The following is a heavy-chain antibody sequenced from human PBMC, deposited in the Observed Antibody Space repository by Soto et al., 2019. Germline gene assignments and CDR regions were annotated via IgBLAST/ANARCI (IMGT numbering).Heavy chain of an antibody. CDR2: MNPNSGNT. Sequence: QVQLVQSGAEVKKPGASVKVSCKASGYTFTSYDINWVRQATGQGLEWMGWMNPNSGNTGYAQRFQGRVTMTTNTAISTAYIELNSLRSEDTAVYYCARELTSRAVYYWGQGTLVTVSS. CDR3: ARELTSRAVYY. J-gene: IGHJ4*02. D-gene: IGHD3-16*01. V-gene: IGHV1-8*01. CDR1: GYTFTSYD.